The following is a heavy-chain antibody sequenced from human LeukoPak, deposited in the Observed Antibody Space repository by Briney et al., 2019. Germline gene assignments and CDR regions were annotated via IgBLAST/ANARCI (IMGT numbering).Heavy chain of an antibody. Sequence: ASVKVSCKASGYTFTSYYMHWVRQAPGQGLEWMGIINPSGGSTSYAQKFQGRVTMTRDTSTSTVYMELSSLGAEDTAMYYCARGGGVVPVASSLDLWGQGTLVTVSS. D-gene: IGHD2-2*01. CDR2: INPSGGST. CDR1: GYTFTSYY. CDR3: ARGGGVVPVASSLDL. J-gene: IGHJ5*02. V-gene: IGHV1-46*01.